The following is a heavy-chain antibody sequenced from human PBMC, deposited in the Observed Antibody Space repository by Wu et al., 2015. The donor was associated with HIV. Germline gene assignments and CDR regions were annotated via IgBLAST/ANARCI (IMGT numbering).Heavy chain of an antibody. J-gene: IGHJ6*03. V-gene: IGHV1-2*02. D-gene: IGHD2-21*02. Sequence: QVQLVQYGADVKKPGASVKVSCKAVGYSFSAYCIHWVRQAPGQGLEWMGWIRPDSGATNYAEKFEDRVTMTRDASISTAYMQLNRLRSDDTAVYFCARDLGDDFAVRGFYWYMDVWGRGTAITVSS. CDR2: IRPDSGAT. CDR1: GYSFSAYC. CDR3: ARDLGDDFAVRGFYWYMDV.